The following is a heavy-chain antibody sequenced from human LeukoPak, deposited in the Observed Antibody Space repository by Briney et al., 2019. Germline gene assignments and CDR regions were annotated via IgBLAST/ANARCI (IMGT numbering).Heavy chain of an antibody. V-gene: IGHV4-38-2*01. D-gene: IGHD3-10*01. CDR1: GFIFSDYY. CDR2: IYYSGST. J-gene: IGHJ5*02. Sequence: PGGSLRLSCAASGFIFSDYYMDWVRQAPGKGLEWIGSIYYSGSTYYNPSLKSRVTISVDTSKNQFSLKLSSVTAADTAVYYCARLGHYGSGSYYNVDWFDPWGQGTLVTVSS. CDR3: ARLGHYGSGSYYNVDWFDP.